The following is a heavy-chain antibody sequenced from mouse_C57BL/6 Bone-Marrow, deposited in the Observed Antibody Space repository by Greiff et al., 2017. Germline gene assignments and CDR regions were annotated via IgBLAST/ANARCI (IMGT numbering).Heavy chain of an antibody. D-gene: IGHD3-3*01. CDR1: GFTFSSYA. CDR2: ISSGGDYI. J-gene: IGHJ1*03. Sequence: EVKLVESGEGLVKPGGSLKLSCAASGFTFSSYAMSWVRQTPEKRLEWVAYISSGGDYIYYADTVKGRFTISRDNARNTLYLQMSSLKSEDTAMYYCTREQGVDWYFDVWGKGTTVTVSS. V-gene: IGHV5-9-1*02. CDR3: TREQGVDWYFDV.